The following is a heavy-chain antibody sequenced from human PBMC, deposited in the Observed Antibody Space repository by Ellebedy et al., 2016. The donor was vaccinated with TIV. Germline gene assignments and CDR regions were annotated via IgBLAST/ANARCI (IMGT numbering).Heavy chain of an antibody. CDR1: GGSFSGYY. V-gene: IGHV4-34*01. CDR2: INYSGST. D-gene: IGHD1-26*01. J-gene: IGHJ5*02. Sequence: MPSETLSLTCAVYGGSFSGYYWSWIRQPPGKGLEWVAEINYSGSTNYNPSLKSRVSISLDTSKNPFPLRLTSVTAADTAVYYCARRSFVHRSGSYTSWGRGALVAVSS. CDR3: ARRSFVHRSGSYTS.